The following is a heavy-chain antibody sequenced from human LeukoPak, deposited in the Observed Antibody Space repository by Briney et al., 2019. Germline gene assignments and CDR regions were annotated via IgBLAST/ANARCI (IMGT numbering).Heavy chain of an antibody. CDR2: IKPDGSEK. CDR3: SRDLWLSGIYYFDY. D-gene: IGHD2-21*01. Sequence: PGGSLRLSCAASGFTFSSYAMSWVRQAPGKGLEWVANIKPDGSEKFYVDSVKGRFTVSRDDAKNSLYLQMNSLRAEDTAVYYCSRDLWLSGIYYFDYWGQGTLVTVSS. CDR1: GFTFSSYA. V-gene: IGHV3-7*01. J-gene: IGHJ4*02.